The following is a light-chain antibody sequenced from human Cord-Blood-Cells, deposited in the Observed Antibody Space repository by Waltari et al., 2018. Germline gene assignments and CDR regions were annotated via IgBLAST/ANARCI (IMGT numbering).Light chain of an antibody. CDR2: RNN. CDR1: SSNIGSNT. V-gene: IGLV1-44*01. CDR3: AAWDDSLNGWV. Sequence: QSVLTQPPSASGTPGQRVTISCSGSSSNIGSNTVNWYQQLPGTAPKLLIYRNNQGPSGVPDRFSGSKSGTSASLAISGLQAEDEADYYCAAWDDSLNGWVFGGGTKLTVL. J-gene: IGLJ3*02.